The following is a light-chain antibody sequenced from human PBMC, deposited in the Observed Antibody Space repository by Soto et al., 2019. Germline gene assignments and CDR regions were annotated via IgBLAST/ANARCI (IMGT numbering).Light chain of an antibody. CDR2: WAS. CDR1: QSVLYSSKNKNY. CDR3: QQYYSTPYT. Sequence: DIVVTQFPDSLAVSLGERATINCKSSQSVLYSSKNKNYLAWYQQKPGQPPELLIYWASTRESGVPDRFSGSGSGTDFTLTISSLQAEDVAVYYCQQYYSTPYTFGQGTKLEIK. V-gene: IGKV4-1*01. J-gene: IGKJ2*01.